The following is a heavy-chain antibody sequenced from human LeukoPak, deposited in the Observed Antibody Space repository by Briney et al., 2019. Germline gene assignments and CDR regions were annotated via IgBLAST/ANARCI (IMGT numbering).Heavy chain of an antibody. CDR1: GFTFSDYY. J-gene: IGHJ6*02. V-gene: IGHV3-11*01. D-gene: IGHD6-13*01. Sequence: GGSLRLSCEASGFTFSDYYMTWICQAPGKGLEWVSYISGSGSAIYYADSVKGRFTISRDNAKNSLYLQMISLRAEDTAVYYCASLAAATSNYYGMDVWGQGTTVTVSS. CDR3: ASLAAATSNYYGMDV. CDR2: ISGSGSAI.